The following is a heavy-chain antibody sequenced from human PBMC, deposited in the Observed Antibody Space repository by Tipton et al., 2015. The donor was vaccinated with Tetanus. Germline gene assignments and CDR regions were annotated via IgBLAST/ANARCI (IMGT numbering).Heavy chain of an antibody. V-gene: IGHV3-33*01. CDR3: AREADCSGGSCFSGDFDN. CDR1: GFIFSSYG. D-gene: IGHD2-15*01. Sequence: PLRLSCAASGFIFSSYGIHWVRQAPGKGLEWVAVSWYDGTDKYYADSVKGRFTISRDNSENTLYLQMNSLRAEDTAVYYCAREADCSGGSCFSGDFDNWGQGTQVTVSS. J-gene: IGHJ4*02. CDR2: SWYDGTDK.